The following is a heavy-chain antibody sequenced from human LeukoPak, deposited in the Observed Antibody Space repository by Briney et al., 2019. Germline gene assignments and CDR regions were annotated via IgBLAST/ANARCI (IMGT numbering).Heavy chain of an antibody. Sequence: GGSLRLSCEVSGLIFNNAWMAWVRQAPGKGPEWVGRIKSKIDGGTPECAAPVKGRFIMSRDDSKSTLYLQMNSLRSEDTAVYYCTTDQGWGYYNSLDIWGHGTMVTVSS. V-gene: IGHV3-15*01. CDR2: IKSKIDGGTP. J-gene: IGHJ3*02. CDR1: GLIFNNAW. CDR3: TTDQGWGYYNSLDI. D-gene: IGHD3-22*01.